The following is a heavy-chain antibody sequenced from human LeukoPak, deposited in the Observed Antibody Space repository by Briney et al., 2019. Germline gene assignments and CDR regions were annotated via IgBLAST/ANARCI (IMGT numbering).Heavy chain of an antibody. CDR1: GFTFRSYW. D-gene: IGHD2-15*01. J-gene: IGHJ4*02. CDR2: IKQDGSET. CDR3: ARDLVVAASDY. V-gene: IGHV3-7*01. Sequence: GGSLRLSCAASGFTFRSYWMSWVRQAPGKGLEWVANIKQDGSETYYVDSVKGRFTTSRDNAKNSLYLQMNSLRAEDTAVYYRARDLVVAASDYWGQGTLVTVSS.